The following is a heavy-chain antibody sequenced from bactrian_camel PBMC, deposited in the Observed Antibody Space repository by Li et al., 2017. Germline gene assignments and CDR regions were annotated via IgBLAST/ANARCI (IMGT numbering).Heavy chain of an antibody. CDR3: AASTIASNENALSPDRYTY. V-gene: IGHV3S63*01. J-gene: IGHJ4*01. CDR2: IGRFNSRT. D-gene: IGHD4*01. Sequence: HVQLVESGGGSVQAGGSLTLSCLASGFTYAKNLMGWFRQAPGKEREGVARIGRFNSRTLYADSVKGRFTISQDNTRNTIYLQMDSLEPEDTAVYYCAASTIASNENALSPDRYTYWGQG. CDR1: GFTYAKNL.